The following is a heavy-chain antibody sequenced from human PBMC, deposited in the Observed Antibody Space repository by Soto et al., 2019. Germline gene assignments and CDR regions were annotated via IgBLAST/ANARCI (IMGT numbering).Heavy chain of an antibody. D-gene: IGHD3-16*01. CDR1: GFTFSNYA. CDR2: ISGSGGRS. V-gene: IGHV3-23*01. Sequence: EVQLLDSGGGLVQPGGSLILSCAASGFTFSNYAMTWVRQGPGKGLEWVSGISGSGGRSYYADSVKGRFTISRDNSKSTLYLQMNRLRAEDTAVYYCSKAYFVWSSEKPYYFDYWGQGTLVTVSS. CDR3: SKAYFVWSSEKPYYFDY. J-gene: IGHJ4*02.